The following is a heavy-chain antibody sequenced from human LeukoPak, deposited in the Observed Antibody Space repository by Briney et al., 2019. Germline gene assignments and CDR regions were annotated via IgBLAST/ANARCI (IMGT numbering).Heavy chain of an antibody. CDR1: GFIVSSND. V-gene: IGHV3-53*01. D-gene: IGHD3-22*01. Sequence: PGGSLRLSCAASGFIVSSNDMSWVRQAPEKGLEWVSVIYSGGSTYYADSVKGRFTISRDNSKNTVYLQMNSLRVDDTAVYYCARYYYDSSGYPYYFDYWGQGTLVTVSS. CDR2: IYSGGST. J-gene: IGHJ4*02. CDR3: ARYYYDSSGYPYYFDY.